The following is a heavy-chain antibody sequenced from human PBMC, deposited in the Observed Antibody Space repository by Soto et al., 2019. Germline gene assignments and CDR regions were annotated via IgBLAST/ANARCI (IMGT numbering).Heavy chain of an antibody. CDR1: GYRFTSFW. D-gene: IGHD5-12*01. CDR3: ARGIEMARIGWFDP. Sequence: PGGSLKIYCKGPGYRFTSFWIGRVRQMPGKGLEWLGIIYPGDADIRYTPSFQGQVTMSVDKSISTAYLQWSSLKASDTAIYYCARGIEMARIGWFDPWGQGTLVTVSS. J-gene: IGHJ5*02. V-gene: IGHV5-51*01. CDR2: IYPGDADI.